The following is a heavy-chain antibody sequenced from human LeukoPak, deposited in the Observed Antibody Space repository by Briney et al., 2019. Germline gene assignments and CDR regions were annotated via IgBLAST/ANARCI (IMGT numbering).Heavy chain of an antibody. V-gene: IGHV4-38-2*02. CDR3: ARDLYSSGWGYFDY. CDR1: GYSISSGYY. D-gene: IGHD6-19*01. J-gene: IGHJ4*02. Sequence: PSETLSFTCTISGYSISSGYYCGWIRQPPAQGLEWIGSIYHSGSTYYNPSLKSRVTISLDTSENQFSLKLSSVTAADTAVYYCARDLYSSGWGYFDYWGQGTLVTVSS. CDR2: IYHSGST.